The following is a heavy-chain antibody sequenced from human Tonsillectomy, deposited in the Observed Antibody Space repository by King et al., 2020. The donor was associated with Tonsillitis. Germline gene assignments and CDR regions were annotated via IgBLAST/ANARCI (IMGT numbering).Heavy chain of an antibody. CDR1: GFTLNNYG. CDR2: IRGSGGRT. J-gene: IGHJ6*02. D-gene: IGHD3-10*01. CDR3: AKGGIRIEPHYQYNYGMDV. V-gene: IGHV3-23*04. Sequence: VQLVESGGGLVQPGGSLRLSCAASGFTLNNYGMNWVRQAPGKGLEWVAAIRGSGGRTNYAESVKGRFTISRDNSKNTLYLQMNSLRAEDTAVYYCAKGGIRIEPHYQYNYGMDVWGQGTTVTVSS.